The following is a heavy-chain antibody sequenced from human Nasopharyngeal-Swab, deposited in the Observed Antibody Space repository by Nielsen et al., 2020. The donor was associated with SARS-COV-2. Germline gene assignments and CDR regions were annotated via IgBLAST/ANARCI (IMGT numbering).Heavy chain of an antibody. CDR1: GYTFTTDS. J-gene: IGHJ6*03. CDR3: ARDPSPDFSYYMDV. V-gene: IGHV1-46*01. CDR2: INPGDAST. Sequence: ASVKVSCKASGYTFTTDSIHWVRQAPGEGLEWMGIINPGDASTDNARKFQGRITMTSDTSTSTVYLELSSLRYEDTAVYYCARDPSPDFSYYMDVWGKGTTVTVSS.